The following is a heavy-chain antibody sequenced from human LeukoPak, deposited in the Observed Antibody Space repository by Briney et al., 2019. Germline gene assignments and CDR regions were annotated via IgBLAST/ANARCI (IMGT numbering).Heavy chain of an antibody. J-gene: IGHJ4*02. V-gene: IGHV3-53*01. Sequence: GGSLRLSCAASGFTVSSNYMSWVRQAPGKGLEWVSVIYSGGSTYYADSVKGRFTISRDNSKNTLYLQMNSLRAEDTAVYYCARATYYYDSSGYYYRRWDYWGQGTLVTVSS. CDR2: IYSGGST. CDR3: ARATYYYDSSGYYYRRWDY. D-gene: IGHD3-22*01. CDR1: GFTVSSNY.